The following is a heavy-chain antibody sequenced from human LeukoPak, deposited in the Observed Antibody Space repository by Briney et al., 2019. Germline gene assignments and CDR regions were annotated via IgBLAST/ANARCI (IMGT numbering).Heavy chain of an antibody. CDR3: AREFGIAVAGTGGTNYYYYYMDV. J-gene: IGHJ6*03. CDR1: GFTFSSYS. V-gene: IGHV3-21*01. Sequence: GGSLRLSCAASGFTFSSYSMNWVRQAPGKGLEWVSSISSSSSYIYYADSVKGRFTISRDNAKNSLYLQMNSLRAEDTAVYYCAREFGIAVAGTGGTNYYYYYMDVWGKGTTVTISS. D-gene: IGHD6-19*01. CDR2: ISSSSSYI.